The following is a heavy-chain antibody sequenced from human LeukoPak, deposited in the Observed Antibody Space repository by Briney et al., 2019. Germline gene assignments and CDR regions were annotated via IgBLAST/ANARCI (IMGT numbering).Heavy chain of an antibody. CDR3: IREYEGGYFDY. CDR1: GYIFTDYY. V-gene: IGHV1-46*01. CDR2: IYPSGATT. Sequence: ASVKVSCKTSGYIFTDYYIHWMRQAPGQGLEWIGIIYPSGATTDSSQKFKGRVTVTRDTSTSTVYMELRTLRSEDTAIYYCIREYEGGYFDYWGQGTLVTVSS. D-gene: IGHD3-16*01. J-gene: IGHJ4*02.